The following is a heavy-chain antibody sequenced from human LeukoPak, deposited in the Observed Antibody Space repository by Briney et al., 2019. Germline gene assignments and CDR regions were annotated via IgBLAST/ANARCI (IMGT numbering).Heavy chain of an antibody. D-gene: IGHD6-6*01. Sequence: SVKVSCKASGGTFSSYAISWVRQAPGQGLEWMGGIIPIFGTANYAQKFQGRVTITTDESTSTAYMELSSLRSEDTAVYYCARSGFGYSSSELIDYWGQGTLVTVSS. CDR1: GGTFSSYA. V-gene: IGHV1-69*05. CDR3: ARSGFGYSSSELIDY. CDR2: IIPIFGTA. J-gene: IGHJ4*02.